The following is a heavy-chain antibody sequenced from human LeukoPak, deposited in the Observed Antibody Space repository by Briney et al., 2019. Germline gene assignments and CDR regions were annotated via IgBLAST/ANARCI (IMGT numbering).Heavy chain of an antibody. V-gene: IGHV4-39*07. J-gene: IGHJ4*02. CDR2: IYHSGNT. CDR1: GGSISSSKYY. Sequence: SETLSLTCTVSGGSISSSKYYWGWIRQPPGKGLEWIGNIYHSGNTYYSPSLKSPVTISIDTSKNQFSLKLSSVTAADTAVYYCARDYQGGYGDKTVDYWGQGTLVTVSS. CDR3: ARDYQGGYGDKTVDY. D-gene: IGHD5-18*01.